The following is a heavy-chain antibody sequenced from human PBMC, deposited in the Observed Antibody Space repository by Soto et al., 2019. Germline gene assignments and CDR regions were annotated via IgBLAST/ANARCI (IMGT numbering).Heavy chain of an antibody. CDR2: IDDTGAGT. CDR3: AKQAPYIVLEATKSPGMDV. CDR1: GFPFSNYA. V-gene: IGHV3-23*01. J-gene: IGHJ6*02. Sequence: EAQLLESGGGLVQPGGSLRLSCAASGFPFSNYAMSWVHQAPGEGLEWVATIDDTGAGTYYADSVKGRFTISRDNSKNTLYLQMSSLRADDTAVYHCAKQAPYIVLEATKSPGMDVWGQGTTVTVSS. D-gene: IGHD2-8*02.